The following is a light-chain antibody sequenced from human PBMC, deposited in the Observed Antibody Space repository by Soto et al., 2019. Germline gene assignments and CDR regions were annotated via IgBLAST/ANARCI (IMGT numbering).Light chain of an antibody. J-gene: IGKJ5*01. CDR2: AAS. V-gene: IGKV1-39*01. Sequence: DIQMTQSPSSLSASVGDRVTITCRASQSIGNYLNWYQQKPGKAPKFLIYAASSLQSGVQSRFSGSGSGTDFTLTISSLQPEDFATYYCQQRYSPLITFGQGTRLEIK. CDR3: QQRYSPLIT. CDR1: QSIGNY.